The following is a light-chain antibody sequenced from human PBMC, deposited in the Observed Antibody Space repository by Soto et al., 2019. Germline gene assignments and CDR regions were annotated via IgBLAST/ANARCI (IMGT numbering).Light chain of an antibody. CDR1: QDITNY. Sequence: DIQMSQSPSSLSASVGDRVTITCQASQDITNYLSWYQQKPGKAPKLLIYDASNLETGVQSRFSGSGSRTDFTFSISSLQPEDIATYYCQQYDDLPYTFGQGTKLEIK. CDR3: QQYDDLPYT. J-gene: IGKJ2*01. V-gene: IGKV1-33*01. CDR2: DAS.